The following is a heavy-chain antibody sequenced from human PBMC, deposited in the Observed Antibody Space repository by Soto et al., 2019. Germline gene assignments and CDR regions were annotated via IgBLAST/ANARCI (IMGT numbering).Heavy chain of an antibody. CDR3: AKRDYYDSGGYLPGGG. CDR1: GFTFSSYA. CDR2: ISGTGDNT. J-gene: IGHJ4*02. V-gene: IGHV3-23*01. Sequence: EVHLLESGGGLVQPGGSLRLSCTASGFTFSSYALSWVRQAPGKGLQWVSGISGTGDNTYYADSVKGRFTISRDNSKNTLYLQINSLRAEDTAVYYCAKRDYYDSGGYLPGGGWGQGTLVTVSS. D-gene: IGHD3-22*01.